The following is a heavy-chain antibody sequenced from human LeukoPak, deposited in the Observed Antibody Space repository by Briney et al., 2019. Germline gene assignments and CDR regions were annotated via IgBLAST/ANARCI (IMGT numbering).Heavy chain of an antibody. V-gene: IGHV4-59*01. J-gene: IGHJ4*02. CDR3: ARGLSWGPYYFDY. CDR2: IYYTGST. D-gene: IGHD4/OR15-4a*01. CDR1: GGSISTYY. Sequence: SQTLSLTCTVSGGSISTYYWSWIRQPPGKGLEWIGYIYYTGSTNYNPSLKSRVTISVDASKNQFSLKLNSMTAADTALYYCARGLSWGPYYFDYWGQGTLVTVSS.